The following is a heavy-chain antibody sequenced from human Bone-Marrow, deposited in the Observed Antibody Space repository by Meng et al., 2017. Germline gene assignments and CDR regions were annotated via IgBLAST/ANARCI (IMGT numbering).Heavy chain of an antibody. CDR2: ISYDGSNK. D-gene: IGHD2-2*01. Sequence: GGSLRLSCAASGFTFSSYAMHWVRQAPGKGLEWVAVISYDGSNKYYADSVKGRFTISRDNSKNTLYLQMNSLRAEDMAVYYCARRTLTLGQYYFDYWGQGTLVTVSS. CDR3: ARRTLTLGQYYFDY. CDR1: GFTFSSYA. V-gene: IGHV3-30*04. J-gene: IGHJ4*02.